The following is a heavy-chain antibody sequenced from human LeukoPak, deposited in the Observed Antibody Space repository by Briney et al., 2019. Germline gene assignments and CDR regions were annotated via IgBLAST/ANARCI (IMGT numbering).Heavy chain of an antibody. CDR2: IIPLFRTA. Sequence: ASVKVSCKASGGSFSSYAISWVRQAPRQGPEWMGGIIPLFRTANYAPKFRVRVTITADKSTSTAFMELSSLRSEDTAMYYCATNYEILSGYPKNYYFHIWGQGTMVTVSS. J-gene: IGHJ3*02. CDR1: GGSFSSYA. CDR3: ATNYEILSGYPKNYYFHI. D-gene: IGHD3-9*01. V-gene: IGHV1-69*06.